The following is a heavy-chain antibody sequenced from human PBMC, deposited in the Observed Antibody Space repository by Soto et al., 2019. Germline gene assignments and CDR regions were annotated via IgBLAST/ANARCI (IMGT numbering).Heavy chain of an antibody. Sequence: SETLSLTCTVAGGSISRYYWSWIRQPPGKGLEWIGYIYYSGSTNYNPSLKSRVTISVDTSKNQFSLKLSSVTAADTAVYYCARGTFLGYCSGGSCGPLDYWGQGTLVTVSS. CDR1: GGSISRYY. V-gene: IGHV4-59*01. CDR2: IYYSGST. CDR3: ARGTFLGYCSGGSCGPLDY. J-gene: IGHJ4*02. D-gene: IGHD2-15*01.